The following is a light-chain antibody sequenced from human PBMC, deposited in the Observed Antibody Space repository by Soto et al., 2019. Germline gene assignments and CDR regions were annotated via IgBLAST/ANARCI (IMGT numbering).Light chain of an antibody. J-gene: IGKJ1*01. CDR3: LQHYTYPWT. CDR1: QGIGEG. Sequence: DIQMTQSPSSLSASVGDRVTITCRASQGIGEGLAWYRQRAGKAPQRLIYVASTLGSWVPSMFSSRGSGTEFTLTIRSLQREDSATYYCLQHYTYPWTFGQGTKVELK. V-gene: IGKV1-17*01. CDR2: VAS.